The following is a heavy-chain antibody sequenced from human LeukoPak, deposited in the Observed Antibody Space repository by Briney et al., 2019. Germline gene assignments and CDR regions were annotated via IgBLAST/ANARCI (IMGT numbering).Heavy chain of an antibody. CDR3: AKDRAPDTGWNFDY. Sequence: GGSLRLSCAASGFTLTTYAMNWVRQAPGKGLEWVSAVVGNGNTYYADSVKGRFTISRDTSKNMLYLQMNSLRVEDTAIYYCAKDRAPDTGWNFDYWGQGTLVSVSP. V-gene: IGHV3-23*01. J-gene: IGHJ4*02. CDR1: GFTLTTYA. CDR2: VVGNGNT. D-gene: IGHD6-19*01.